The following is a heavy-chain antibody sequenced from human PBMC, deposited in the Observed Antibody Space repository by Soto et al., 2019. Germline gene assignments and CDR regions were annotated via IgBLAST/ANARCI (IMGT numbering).Heavy chain of an antibody. D-gene: IGHD3-9*01. CDR3: ARRYGYYFDY. CDR2: IYYRGNT. Sequence: ETLSLTCTVSADSIRSTSYYWGWIRQPPGKGLQWIGSIYYRGNTYYNPSLKSRVTISVDTSKNHFSVKLSSVTAADTAVYYCARRYGYYFDYWGQGTLVTVSS. J-gene: IGHJ4*02. V-gene: IGHV4-39*02. CDR1: ADSIRSTSYY.